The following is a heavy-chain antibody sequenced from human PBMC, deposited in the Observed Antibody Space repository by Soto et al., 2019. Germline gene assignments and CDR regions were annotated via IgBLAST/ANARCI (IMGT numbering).Heavy chain of an antibody. Sequence: SETLSLTCSVSGGSMRSSYYYWGWIRQPPNKGLEWIGSMHYSGSTFYNPSLKSRVTISVDTSKNQFSLKLTSVTAADTAVYYCARPGYSSSWYWFDPWGQGTLVTVSS. CDR3: ARPGYSSSWYWFDP. CDR1: GGSMRSSYYY. J-gene: IGHJ5*02. CDR2: MHYSGST. D-gene: IGHD6-13*01. V-gene: IGHV4-39*01.